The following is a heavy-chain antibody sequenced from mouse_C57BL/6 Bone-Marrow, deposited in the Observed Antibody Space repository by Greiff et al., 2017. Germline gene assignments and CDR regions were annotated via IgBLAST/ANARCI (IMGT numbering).Heavy chain of an antibody. J-gene: IGHJ2*01. CDR2: INPSDSDT. D-gene: IGHD1-1*01. V-gene: IGHV1-74*01. Sequence: QVQLQQPGAELVKPGASVKVSCKASGYTFTSYWMHWVKQRPGQGLEWIGRINPSDSDTNYNQKFKGKATLTVDKSSSTAYMQLSSLTSEDSAVYYCAIIWGYYGGYYFDYWGQGTTLTVSS. CDR3: AIIWGYYGGYYFDY. CDR1: GYTFTSYW.